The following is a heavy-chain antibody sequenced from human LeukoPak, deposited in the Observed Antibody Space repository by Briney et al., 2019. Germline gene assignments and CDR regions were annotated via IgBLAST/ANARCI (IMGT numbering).Heavy chain of an antibody. CDR2: ITGDGGRT. V-gene: IGHV3-64D*06. CDR1: GFTFSSYA. D-gene: IGHD4-23*01. Sequence: GGSLRLSCSASGFTFSSYAMHWVRQAPGKGLECVSAITGDGGRTYYADSVKGRFTISRDNSKNTLYLQMNSLRAEDTGVYYCVKDPFYGGNPLYYFDYWGQGTLVTVSS. J-gene: IGHJ4*02. CDR3: VKDPFYGGNPLYYFDY.